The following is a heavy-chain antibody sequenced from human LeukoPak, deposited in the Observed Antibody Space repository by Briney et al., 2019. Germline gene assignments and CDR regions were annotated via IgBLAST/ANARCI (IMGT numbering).Heavy chain of an antibody. CDR1: GFTFSNCW. J-gene: IGHJ4*02. CDR2: INSDGSTI. CDR3: VRDERDGEVGAPFDY. D-gene: IGHD1-26*01. Sequence: GGSLRLSCAASGFTFSNCWMWWVRQPPGKGLEWVSRINSDGSTINYADSVKGRLTISRDNAKNTLFLQMNSLRAEDTAVFYCVRDERDGEVGAPFDYWGQGTLVTVSS. V-gene: IGHV3-74*01.